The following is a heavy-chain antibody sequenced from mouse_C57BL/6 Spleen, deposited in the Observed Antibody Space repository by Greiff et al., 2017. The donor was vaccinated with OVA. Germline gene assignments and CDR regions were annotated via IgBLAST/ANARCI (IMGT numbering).Heavy chain of an antibody. CDR2: IDPSDSYT. D-gene: IGHD1-1*01. CDR1: GYTFTSYW. J-gene: IGHJ2*01. Sequence: QVQLQQPGAELVRPGTSVKLSCKASGYTFTSYWMHWVKQRPGQGLEWIGVIDPSDSYTNYNQKFKGKATLTVDTSSSTAYMQLSSLTSEDSAVYYCASHYYGSSYYFDYWGQGTTLTVSS. V-gene: IGHV1-59*01. CDR3: ASHYYGSSYYFDY.